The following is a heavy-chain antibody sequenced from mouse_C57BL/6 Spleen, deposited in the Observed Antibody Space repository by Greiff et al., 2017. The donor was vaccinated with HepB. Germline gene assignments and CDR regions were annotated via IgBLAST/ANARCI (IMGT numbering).Heavy chain of an antibody. CDR2: IDPSDSYT. Sequence: VQLQQSGAELVRPGTSVKLSCKASGYTFTSYWMHWVKQRPGQGLEWIGVIDPSDSYTNYNQKFKGKATLTVDTSSSTAYMQLSSLTSEDSAVYYWARAAVFDYWGQGTTLTVSS. J-gene: IGHJ2*01. CDR3: ARAAVFDY. V-gene: IGHV1-59*01. D-gene: IGHD3-3*01. CDR1: GYTFTSYW.